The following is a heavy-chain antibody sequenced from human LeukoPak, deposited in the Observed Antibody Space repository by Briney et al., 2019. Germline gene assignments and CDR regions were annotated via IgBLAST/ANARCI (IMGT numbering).Heavy chain of an antibody. V-gene: IGHV3-23*01. J-gene: IGHJ4*02. D-gene: IGHD1-26*01. CDR3: AKEGAISGFDY. CDR1: GFTFSAYG. Sequence: GGSLRLSCAASGFTFSAYGMSWVRQAPGTGREWVSSNTDSVKGRFTISRDTLKSTLYLQVDSLRVEDTAVYYCAKEGAISGFDYWGQGTLVAVSS.